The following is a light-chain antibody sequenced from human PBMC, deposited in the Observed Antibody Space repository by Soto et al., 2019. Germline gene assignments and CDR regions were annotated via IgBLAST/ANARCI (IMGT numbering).Light chain of an antibody. CDR1: SGDVGHYNL. J-gene: IGLJ3*02. V-gene: IGLV2-11*01. Sequence: QSALTQPHSVSGSPGQSVTISCSGTSGDVGHYNLVSWYQHHPGKAPKLIIYDVSTRPSGVPDRFSGSKSGNTASLTISGLQAEDEADFYCCSYAGSYTWVFGGGTKLTVL. CDR2: DVS. CDR3: CSYAGSYTWV.